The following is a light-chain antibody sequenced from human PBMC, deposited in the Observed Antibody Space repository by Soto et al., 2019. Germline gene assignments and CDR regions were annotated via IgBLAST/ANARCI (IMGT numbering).Light chain of an antibody. CDR3: AQGTHWPHT. CDR2: KVS. V-gene: IGKV2-30*01. CDR1: TSLVYSDGNTY. J-gene: IGKJ5*01. Sequence: VLLTKSPVSVTPTPCPAAAISCISITSLVYSDGNTYLNWFQQRPGQSPRRLIYKVSNRDSGVPDRFSGSGSGTDFTLKISRVEAEDVGVYYCAQGTHWPHTFGQGPRLEI.